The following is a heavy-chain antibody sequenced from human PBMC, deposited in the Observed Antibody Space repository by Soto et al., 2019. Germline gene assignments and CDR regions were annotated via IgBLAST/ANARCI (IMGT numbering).Heavy chain of an antibody. J-gene: IGHJ4*02. V-gene: IGHV1-18*01. CDR3: ASDYGSDWIDGDLVDY. CDR2: ISAYNGDT. D-gene: IGHD4-17*01. Sequence: QVQLVQSGAEVKKAGASVKVSCKASGYNFNNYGLSWVRQAPGQGLKWMGWISAYNGDTKYAQKLQGRVTMTTDTSTSIAYMKLRSLTSDDTAVYYCASDYGSDWIDGDLVDYWGQGTLVTVSS. CDR1: GYNFNNYG.